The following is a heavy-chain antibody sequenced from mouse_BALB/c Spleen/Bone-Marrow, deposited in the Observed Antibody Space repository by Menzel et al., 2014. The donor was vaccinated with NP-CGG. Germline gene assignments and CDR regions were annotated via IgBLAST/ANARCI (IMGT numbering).Heavy chain of an antibody. J-gene: IGHJ3*01. Sequence: QVQLQQPGSVLVRPGASVKLSCKVSGYTFTSSWMHWAKQRPGQGLEWIGEIHPNSGNTSYNEKFKGKATLTVDTSSSTAYVDLNSLTSEDSAVYYCARYGSFAYWGQGTLVTVSA. D-gene: IGHD2-1*01. CDR1: GYTFTSSW. V-gene: IGHV1S130*01. CDR3: ARYGSFAY. CDR2: IHPNSGNT.